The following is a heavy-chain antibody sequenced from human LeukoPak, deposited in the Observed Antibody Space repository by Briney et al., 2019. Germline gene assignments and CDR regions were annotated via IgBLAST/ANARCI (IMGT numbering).Heavy chain of an antibody. CDR1: GGPLSAYY. D-gene: IGHD1-1*01. V-gene: IGHV4-59*01. Sequence: PSETLSLTCTVSGGPLSAYYWTWIRQPPGKGLEWIGYIYDSGSTNYNPSLKSRVTISVDTSKNQFSLKLTSVTAVDTAVYYCATGETGSTLGGYWGQGTLVTVSS. CDR2: IYDSGST. CDR3: ATGETGSTLGGY. J-gene: IGHJ4*02.